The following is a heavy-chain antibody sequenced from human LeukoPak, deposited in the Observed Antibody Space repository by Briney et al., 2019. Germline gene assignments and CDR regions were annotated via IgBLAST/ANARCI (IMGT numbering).Heavy chain of an antibody. J-gene: IGHJ6*02. CDR2: ISSSGSTI. Sequence: PGGSLRLSCAASGFTFSSYEMNWVRQAPGKGLECASYISSSGSTIYYADSVKGRFTISRDNAKNSLYLQMNSLRAEDTAVYYCARYEVVRGVTGYYYYGMDVWGQGTTVTVSS. V-gene: IGHV3-48*03. CDR1: GFTFSSYE. D-gene: IGHD3-10*01. CDR3: ARYEVVRGVTGYYYYGMDV.